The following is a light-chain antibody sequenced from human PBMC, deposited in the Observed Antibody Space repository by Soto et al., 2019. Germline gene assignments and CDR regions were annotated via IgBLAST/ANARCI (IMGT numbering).Light chain of an antibody. J-gene: IGKJ1*01. CDR3: QQSYSTPPT. V-gene: IGKV1-39*01. Sequence: DIQMTQSPSPLSASVGDRVTITCRASQRISSWLAWYQQKPGKAPKLMIYAASSLQSGVPSRFSGSGSGTDCTLTISSLQPEDVATYYCQQSYSTPPTFGQGTKVDIK. CDR2: AAS. CDR1: QRISSW.